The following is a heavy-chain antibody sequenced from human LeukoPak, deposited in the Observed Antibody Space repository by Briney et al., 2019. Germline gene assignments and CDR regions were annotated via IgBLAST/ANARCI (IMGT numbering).Heavy chain of an antibody. CDR1: EFTFSAYS. CDR3: ARDYKYAFDN. J-gene: IGHJ4*02. Sequence: GGSLRLSCAASEFTFSAYSMNWVRQAPGKGLEWISYIGISSGNTKYADSVKGRFTISGDKAKNSLYLQMNSLRVEDTAVYYCARDYKYAFDNWGQGTLVTVSS. V-gene: IGHV3-48*01. CDR2: IGISSGNT. D-gene: IGHD5-24*01.